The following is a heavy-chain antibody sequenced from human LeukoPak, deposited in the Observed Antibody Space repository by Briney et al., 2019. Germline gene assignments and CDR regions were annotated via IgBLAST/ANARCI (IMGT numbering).Heavy chain of an antibody. CDR2: IIPIFGTA. CDR3: AREGACSSTSCYADY. V-gene: IGHV1-69*01. CDR1: GGTFSSYA. Sequence: SVKVSCKASGGTFSSYAISWVRQAPGQGLEWIGGIIPIFGTANYAQKFQGRVTTTADESTSTAYMELSSLRSEDTAVYYCAREGACSSTSCYADYWGQGTLVTVSS. D-gene: IGHD2-2*01. J-gene: IGHJ4*02.